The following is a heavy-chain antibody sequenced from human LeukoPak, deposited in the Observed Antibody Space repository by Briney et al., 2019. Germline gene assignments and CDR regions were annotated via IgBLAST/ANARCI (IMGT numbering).Heavy chain of an antibody. CDR3: ARDSAYYDILTGSPVGYWYFDL. Sequence: PSETLSLTCTVSGGSISSYYWSWIRRPAGKGLEWIGRIYTSGSTNYNPSLKSRVTMSVDASKYQFSLKLSSVTGADTAVYYCARDSAYYDILTGSPVGYWYFDLWGRGTLVTVSS. J-gene: IGHJ2*01. CDR1: GGSISSYY. D-gene: IGHD3-9*01. V-gene: IGHV4-4*07. CDR2: IYTSGST.